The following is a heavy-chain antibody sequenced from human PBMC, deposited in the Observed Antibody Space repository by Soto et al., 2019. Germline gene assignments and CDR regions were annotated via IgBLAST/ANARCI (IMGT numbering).Heavy chain of an antibody. CDR2: IYYSGST. D-gene: IGHD6-6*01. V-gene: IGHV4-59*01. CDR1: GGSISSYY. CDR3: ARVGGQLVPTGYYYYYGMDV. Sequence: PSETLSLTCTVSGGSISSYYWSWIRQPPGKGLEWIGYIYYSGSTNYNPSLKSRVTISVDTSKNQFSLKLSSVTAADTAVYYCARVGGQLVPTGYYYYYGMDVWGQGTTVTVS. J-gene: IGHJ6*02.